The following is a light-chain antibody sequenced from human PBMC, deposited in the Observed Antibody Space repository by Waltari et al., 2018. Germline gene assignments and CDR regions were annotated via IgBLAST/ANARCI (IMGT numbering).Light chain of an antibody. CDR3: QTWGTGIRV. J-gene: IGLJ3*02. V-gene: IGLV4-69*01. Sequence: QLVLTQSPSASASLGASVKLTCTLSSGHSSSPLAWHQQQPEKGPRYFRKLNSDGSHSKGDGIPDRFSGSSSGAERYLTISSLQSEDEADYYCQTWGTGIRVFGGGTKLTVL. CDR1: SGHSSSP. CDR2: LNSDGSH.